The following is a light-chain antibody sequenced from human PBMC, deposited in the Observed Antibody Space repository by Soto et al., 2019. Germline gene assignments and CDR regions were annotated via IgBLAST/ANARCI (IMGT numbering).Light chain of an antibody. CDR2: DVT. CDR3: CSYAGSSWV. CDR1: SSDVGAYNY. V-gene: IGLV2-11*01. J-gene: IGLJ3*02. Sequence: QSALTQRRSVSGSPGQSVTISCTGTSSDVGAYNYVSWYQHHPGKAPKLIIYDVTKRPSGVPDRFSGSKSGNTASLTISGLQAEFEADYYCCSYAGSSWVFGGGTKVTVL.